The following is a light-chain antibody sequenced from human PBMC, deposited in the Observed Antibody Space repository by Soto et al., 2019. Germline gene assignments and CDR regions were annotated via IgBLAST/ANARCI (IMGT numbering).Light chain of an antibody. J-gene: IGKJ1*01. CDR3: QQYGSSVWT. CDR1: ESVSSN. Sequence: EILMTQSPATLSVSPLEIATLAFRASESVSSNLAWYQQKPGQAPRLLIYGASTRATGIPARISGSGSGTEFTLTISSLQSEDFAVYHCQQYGSSVWTFGQGTKVDIK. V-gene: IGKV3-15*01. CDR2: GAS.